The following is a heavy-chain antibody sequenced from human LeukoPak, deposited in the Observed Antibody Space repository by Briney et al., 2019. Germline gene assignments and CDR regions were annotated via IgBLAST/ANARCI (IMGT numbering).Heavy chain of an antibody. CDR1: GYTFTSYD. CDR2: VSPNSGNA. D-gene: IGHD2-15*01. Sequence: ASVKVSCKASGYTFTSYDINWVRQATGQGLEWMGWVSPNSGNAGSAQNFRGRVTMTRDTSTNTAYMELTSLRSEDTAVYYCARAHNRGGRYCSGGSCYRFYRWFDPWGQGTLVTVSS. V-gene: IGHV1-8*01. J-gene: IGHJ5*02. CDR3: ARAHNRGGRYCSGGSCYRFYRWFDP.